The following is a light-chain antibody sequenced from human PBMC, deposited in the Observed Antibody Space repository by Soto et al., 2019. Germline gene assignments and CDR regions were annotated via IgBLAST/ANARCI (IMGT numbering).Light chain of an antibody. CDR1: SSDIGSGNV. CDR2: EAF. J-gene: IGLJ1*01. V-gene: IGLV2-23*01. CDR3: CSHAGSDTYV. Sequence: SVLTQPPSVSGSPGQSITVSCTGTSSDIGSGNVVSWYQHYPGKAPQLMIYEAFQRPSGVSSRFSGSKSGNTASLTISGLQAEDEADYYCCSHAGSDTYVFGTGTKVTVL.